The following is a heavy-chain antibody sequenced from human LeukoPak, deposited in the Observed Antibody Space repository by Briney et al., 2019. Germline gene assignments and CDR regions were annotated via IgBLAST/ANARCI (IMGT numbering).Heavy chain of an antibody. CDR3: AKGFEGGIYSYGEFDY. CDR2: ISGSGGST. D-gene: IGHD5-18*01. CDR1: GFTFDTYA. J-gene: IGHJ4*02. V-gene: IGHV3-23*01. Sequence: GGSLRLSCAASGFTFDTYAMAWVRQAPGKGLEWVSAISGSGGSTYYADSVKGRFTISRDNSKNTLYLQMNSLRAEDTAVYYCAKGFEGGIYSYGEFDYWGQGTLVTVSS.